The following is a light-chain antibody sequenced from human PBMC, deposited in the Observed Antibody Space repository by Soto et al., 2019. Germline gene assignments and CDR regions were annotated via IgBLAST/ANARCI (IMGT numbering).Light chain of an antibody. CDR1: SSDVGGYNY. V-gene: IGLV2-8*01. J-gene: IGLJ1*01. CDR3: SSYAGSNKSLV. CDR2: EVS. Sequence: QSALTQPPSASGSPGQSVTISCTGTSSDVGGYNYVSWYQQHPGKAPKLMIYEVSKRPSGVPDRFSGSKSGNTASLTVSGLQAEDEADYYCSSYAGSNKSLVFGTGTKVTVL.